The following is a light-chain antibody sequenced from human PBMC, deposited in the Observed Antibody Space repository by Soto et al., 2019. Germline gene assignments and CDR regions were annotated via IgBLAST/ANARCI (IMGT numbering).Light chain of an antibody. V-gene: IGKV1-13*02. CDR1: QDISYA. J-gene: IGKJ3*01. Sequence: AIQLTQSPSSLSASVGDRVTITCRASQDISYALAWYQQRPGKAPKLLMYDASSLGSGVPSRFCGSGSGTDFTHPISSLQPEDFATYYCHQFTSYPPFIFGTGTKVNIK. CDR2: DAS. CDR3: HQFTSYPPFI.